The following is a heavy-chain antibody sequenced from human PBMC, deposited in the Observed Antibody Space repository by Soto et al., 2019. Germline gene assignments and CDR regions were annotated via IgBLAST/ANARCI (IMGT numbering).Heavy chain of an antibody. V-gene: IGHV3-23*01. CDR3: ARRVIGSSRAFDI. Sequence: GGSLRLSCAASGFAFTCHPMSWVRQAPEKGLEWVAGISDGGDLTYNADSVKGRFTISRDNSRNTLYLQMNSLRAEDTAVYYCARRVIGSSRAFDIWGQGTMVTVSS. D-gene: IGHD3-10*01. CDR2: ISDGGDLT. CDR1: GFAFTCHP. J-gene: IGHJ3*02.